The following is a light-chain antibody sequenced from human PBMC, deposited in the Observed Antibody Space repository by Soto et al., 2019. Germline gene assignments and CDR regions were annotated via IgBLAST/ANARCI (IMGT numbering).Light chain of an antibody. CDR1: NSNIGNNY. J-gene: IGLJ2*01. CDR2: DND. Sequence: QSVLTQPPSVSAAPGQKVTISCSGSNSNIGNNYVSWYQQLPGTAPKLLIYDNDRRPSGIPDRFSGSRSGTSATLDITGLQTGDEADYYCGTWDDSLSAGVFGGGTKLTVL. V-gene: IGLV1-51*01. CDR3: GTWDDSLSAGV.